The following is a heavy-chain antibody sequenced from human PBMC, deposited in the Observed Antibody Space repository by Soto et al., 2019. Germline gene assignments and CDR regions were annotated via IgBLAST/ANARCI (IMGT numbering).Heavy chain of an antibody. J-gene: IGHJ4*02. CDR3: ASSGYWLIVTTVPYYFDY. D-gene: IGHD4-17*01. CDR2: INHSGSS. V-gene: IGHV4-34*01. Sequence: QVHLQQWGAGLLKHSETLSLTCAVYGGSFSGYYWSWIRQPPGKGLEWIGEINHSGSSNYQTSLKSRVTISADKAKNQFTLKLSSVTAADTAVYYCASSGYWLIVTTVPYYFDYWGQGTLVTVSS. CDR1: GGSFSGYY.